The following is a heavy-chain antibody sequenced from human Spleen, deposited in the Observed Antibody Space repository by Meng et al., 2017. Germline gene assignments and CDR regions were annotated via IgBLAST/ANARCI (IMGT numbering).Heavy chain of an antibody. Sequence: GESLKISCAASGFTFSSYAMHWVRQAPGKGLEWVAVISYDGSNKYYADSVKGRFTISRDNSKNTLYLQMNSLRAEDTAVYYCAIDGYSYGFQLGHWGQGTLVTVSS. CDR3: AIDGYSYGFQLGH. V-gene: IGHV3-30*01. CDR2: ISYDGSNK. J-gene: IGHJ4*02. CDR1: GFTFSSYA. D-gene: IGHD5-18*01.